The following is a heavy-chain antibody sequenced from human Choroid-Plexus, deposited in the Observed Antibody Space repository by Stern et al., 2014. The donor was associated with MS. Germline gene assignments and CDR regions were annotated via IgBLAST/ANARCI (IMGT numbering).Heavy chain of an antibody. CDR3: AKDRHYLTFFFGL. CDR2: VSYDGSNK. Sequence: QVQLVESGGGVVQPGRPLRLSCVASGFTFGSCAMHWVRQAPGKGLEWVAGVSYDGSNKYYADSVKGRFTISRDNSQNTLYMQMSSLRPEDTAVYYCAKDRHYLTFFFGLWGQGSLVTVSS. V-gene: IGHV3-30*18. D-gene: IGHD2/OR15-2a*01. J-gene: IGHJ5*02. CDR1: GFTFGSCA.